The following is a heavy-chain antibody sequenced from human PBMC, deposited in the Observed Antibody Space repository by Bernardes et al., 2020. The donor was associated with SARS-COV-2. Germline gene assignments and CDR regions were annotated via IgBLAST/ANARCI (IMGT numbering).Heavy chain of an antibody. CDR2: INHSGST. D-gene: IGHD5-18*01. J-gene: IGHJ4*02. V-gene: IGHV4-34*01. CDR3: ARGGYSYGYGY. CDR1: GGSFSEYY. Sequence: SETLSLTFAVYGGSFSEYYFSWIRQPPGKGLEWIGEINHSGSTNYNPSLKSRVTISVDTSKNQFSLRLNSVTAADTAVYYCARGGYSYGYGYWGQGTLVTVSS.